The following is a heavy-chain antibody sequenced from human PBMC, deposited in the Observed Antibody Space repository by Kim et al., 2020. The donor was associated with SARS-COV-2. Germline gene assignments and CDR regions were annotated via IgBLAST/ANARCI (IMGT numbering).Heavy chain of an antibody. CDR2: ISYSGST. CDR3: AGTTGGWFDP. V-gene: IGHV4-39*07. CDR1: GGSISSSSYY. D-gene: IGHD1-1*01. Sequence: SETLSLTCTVSGGSISSSSYYWGWIRQPPGKGLEWIGSISYSGSTYYNPSLKSRVSISVDTSKNQFSLKLSSVTAADTAVYYCAGTTGGWFDPLGQGTL. J-gene: IGHJ5*02.